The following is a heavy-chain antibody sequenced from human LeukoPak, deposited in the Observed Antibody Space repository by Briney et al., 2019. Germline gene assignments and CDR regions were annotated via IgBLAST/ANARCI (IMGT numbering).Heavy chain of an antibody. CDR1: GGSISSYY. CDR2: IYYSGST. J-gene: IGHJ5*02. D-gene: IGHD6-19*01. V-gene: IGHV4-59*01. CDR3: ARSEQWLVRWFDP. Sequence: SETLSLTCTVSGGSISSYYWSWIRQPPGKGLEWIGYIYYSGSTNYNPSLKSRVTISVDTSKNQFSLKLSSVTAADTAVYYCARSEQWLVRWFDPWGQGTLVTVSS.